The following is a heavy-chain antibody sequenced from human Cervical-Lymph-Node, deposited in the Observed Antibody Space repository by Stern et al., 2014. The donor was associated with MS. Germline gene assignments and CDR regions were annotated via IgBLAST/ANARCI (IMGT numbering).Heavy chain of an antibody. CDR3: ARDTSSPERSDW. CDR1: GFTVSRDY. Sequence: EVHLVESGGGVIQPGGSLRLSCTASGFTVSRDYMTWVHQAPGKGLEWVSLITNVGSTFYTDSVKGRFTISRDDSKNTVYLHMTSLRAEDTAMYYCARDTSSPERSDWWGQGTLVTVSS. CDR2: ITNVGST. V-gene: IGHV3-53*01. D-gene: IGHD1-1*01. J-gene: IGHJ4*02.